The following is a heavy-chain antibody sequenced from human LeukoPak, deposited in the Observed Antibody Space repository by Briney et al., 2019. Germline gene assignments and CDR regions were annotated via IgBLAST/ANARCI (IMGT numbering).Heavy chain of an antibody. Sequence: GGSLRLSCAASGFTFSTYWMTWVRQAPGKRMEWVASMNQDGREVHYMDSVKGRFTISRVYAKNSLYLHMNGLRADDTAVYYCARDAFPYASDSWGQGTLVTVSS. J-gene: IGHJ5*01. V-gene: IGHV3-7*01. CDR1: GFTFSTYW. CDR3: ARDAFPYASDS. CDR2: MNQDGREV. D-gene: IGHD2-2*01.